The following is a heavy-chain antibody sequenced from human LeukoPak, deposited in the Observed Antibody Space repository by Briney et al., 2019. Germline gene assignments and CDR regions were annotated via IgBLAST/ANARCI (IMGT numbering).Heavy chain of an antibody. Sequence: GGSLRLSRAASGLTFDDYAFHWVRQAPGKGLEWVSLISRDGASTYYAGSVKGRFTISRDNRKNSLYLQMSSLRTEDTALYYCTKDRYCTATSCPLDYWGQGTLVTVSS. CDR2: ISRDGAST. CDR3: TKDRYCTATSCPLDY. J-gene: IGHJ4*02. D-gene: IGHD2-2*01. V-gene: IGHV3-43*01. CDR1: GLTFDDYA.